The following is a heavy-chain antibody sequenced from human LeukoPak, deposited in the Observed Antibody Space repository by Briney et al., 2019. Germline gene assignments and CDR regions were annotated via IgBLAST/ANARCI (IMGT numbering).Heavy chain of an antibody. J-gene: IGHJ5*02. D-gene: IGHD2-15*01. CDR1: GFSFSTQR. CDR2: INIDERIT. CDR3: ARAPGGSGGTNWFDP. V-gene: IGHV3-74*01. Sequence: GGSLRLSCAASGFSFSTQRMHWVRQAPGEGLVWVSYINIDERITGYADSVKGRFTISRDNAKNSLYLQMNSLRAEDTAVYYCARAPGGSGGTNWFDPWGQGTLVTVSS.